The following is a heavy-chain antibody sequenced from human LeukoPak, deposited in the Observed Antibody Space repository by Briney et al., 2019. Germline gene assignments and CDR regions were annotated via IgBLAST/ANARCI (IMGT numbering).Heavy chain of an antibody. J-gene: IGHJ3*02. V-gene: IGHV4-59*01. CDR3: ARAVGGYCSSTSCSNDAFDI. Sequence: SETLSLTCTVSGGSISSYYWSWIRQPPGKGLEWIGYIYYSGSTNYNPSLKSRVTISVDTSKNQFSLKLSSVTAADTAVYYCARAVGGYCSSTSCSNDAFDIWGQGTMVTVS. CDR1: GGSISSYY. D-gene: IGHD2-2*01. CDR2: IYYSGST.